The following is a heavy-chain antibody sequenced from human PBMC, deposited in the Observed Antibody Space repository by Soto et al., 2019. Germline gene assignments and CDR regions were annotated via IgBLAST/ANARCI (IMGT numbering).Heavy chain of an antibody. CDR3: ARWASSSVVGAAGF. V-gene: IGHV3-33*01. D-gene: IGHD6-6*01. Sequence: QVQLVESGGGVVQPGRSLRLSCAASGITFSSYGMHWVRQAPGKGLEWVALIWYDGSNKYYADSVKGRFTISRDNSKNTLCGKRKSLGAEDRAVYYWARWASSSVVGAAGFWGGGTLVTVSS. J-gene: IGHJ4*02. CDR2: IWYDGSNK. CDR1: GITFSSYG.